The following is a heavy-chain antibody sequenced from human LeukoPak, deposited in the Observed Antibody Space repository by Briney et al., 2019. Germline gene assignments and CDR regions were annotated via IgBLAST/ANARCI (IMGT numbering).Heavy chain of an antibody. CDR3: ARLVAYCSSTSCSDY. CDR2: IYNSETT. D-gene: IGHD2-2*01. Sequence: PSETLSLTCTVSGGSITGNYWSWSRQPPGKGLEWIGYIYNSETTNYNPSLKSRVTISVDTSKNQFSLKLSSVTAADTAVYYRARLVAYCSSTSCSDYWGQGTLVTVSS. V-gene: IGHV4-59*01. CDR1: GGSITGNY. J-gene: IGHJ4*02.